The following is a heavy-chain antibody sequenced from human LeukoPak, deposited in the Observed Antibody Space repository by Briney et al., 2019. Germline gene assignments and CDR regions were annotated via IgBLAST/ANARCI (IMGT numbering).Heavy chain of an antibody. CDR3: ARDRIAVANVIDY. J-gene: IGHJ4*02. CDR2: ISGSGGSA. CDR1: GFTFSSYA. D-gene: IGHD6-19*01. Sequence: GGSLRLSCAASGFTFSSYAMSWVRQASGKGLEWVSAISGSGGSAYYADSLKGRFTISRDNAKNSLYLQMNSLRAEDTAVYYCARDRIAVANVIDYWGQGTLVTVSS. V-gene: IGHV3-23*01.